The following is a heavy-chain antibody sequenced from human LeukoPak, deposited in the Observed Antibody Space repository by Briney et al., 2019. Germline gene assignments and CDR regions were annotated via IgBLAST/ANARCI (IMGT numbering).Heavy chain of an antibody. V-gene: IGHV3-74*01. J-gene: IGHJ6*02. CDR3: AREWCIGTSCSRGMDV. CDR1: GFTFSSYSSYW. CDR2: INSDGTYT. Sequence: GGSLRLSCVASGFTFSSYSSYWMNWVRQAPGKGLVWVSRINSDGTYTTYADSVKGRFTISRDNAKNTLYLQMTSLTAEDTAMYFCAREWCIGTSCSRGMDVWGQGTTVTVSS. D-gene: IGHD2-2*01.